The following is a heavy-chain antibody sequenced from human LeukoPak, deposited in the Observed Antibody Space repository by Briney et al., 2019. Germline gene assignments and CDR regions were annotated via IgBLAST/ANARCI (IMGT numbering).Heavy chain of an antibody. D-gene: IGHD5-12*01. CDR2: IFLIFGTK. CDR1: GGTFNNYI. CDR3: ASGTVASMDI. V-gene: IGHV1-69*01. J-gene: IGHJ3*02. Sequence: SVPVTLKASGGTFNNYIFNWVRQPPAKGLAWMGGIFLIFGTKNNAYKLQGRVTITADESTSTAYMELSSLSSEDTAVYYCASGTVASMDIWGQGTMVTVSS.